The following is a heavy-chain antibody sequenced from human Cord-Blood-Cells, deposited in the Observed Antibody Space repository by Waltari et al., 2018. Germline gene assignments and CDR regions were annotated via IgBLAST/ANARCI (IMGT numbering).Heavy chain of an antibody. CDR3: AKDGGIPRPFDI. Sequence: QVQLVESGGGVVQPGRSLSLSCAASGFTLRSHGMHWVRQAPGKGLEWVAVISYDGSNKYYADSVKGRFTISRDNSKNTLYLQMNSLRAEDTAVYYCAKDGGIPRPFDIWGQGTMVTVSS. V-gene: IGHV3-30*18. J-gene: IGHJ3*02. CDR2: ISYDGSNK. CDR1: GFTLRSHG. D-gene: IGHD1-26*01.